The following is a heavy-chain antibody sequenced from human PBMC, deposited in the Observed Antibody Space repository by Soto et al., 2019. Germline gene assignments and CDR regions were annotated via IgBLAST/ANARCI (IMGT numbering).Heavy chain of an antibody. V-gene: IGHV3-53*02. CDR3: ASGYCSGGSCYPFDY. D-gene: IGHD2-15*01. Sequence: EVQLVETGGGLIQPGGSLRLSCAASGFTVSSNYMSWVRQAPGKGLEWVSVIYSGGSTYYADSVKGRFTISRDNSKNTLYLQMNSLRAEDTAVYYCASGYCSGGSCYPFDYWGQGTLVTVSS. CDR2: IYSGGST. CDR1: GFTVSSNY. J-gene: IGHJ4*02.